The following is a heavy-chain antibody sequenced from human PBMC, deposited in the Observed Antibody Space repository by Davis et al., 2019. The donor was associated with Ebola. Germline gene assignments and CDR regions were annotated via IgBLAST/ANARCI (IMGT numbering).Heavy chain of an antibody. V-gene: IGHV4-61*09. CDR1: GVSISSGSYY. D-gene: IGHD2-15*01. CDR3: ARDPRLRGSWFDP. J-gene: IGHJ5*02. CDR2: IYTTGST. Sequence: SETLSLTCSVSGVSISSGSYYWSWIRQPAGKGLEWIGHIYTTGSTTYNPSLKSRVTISEDTSKNQFSLKLSSVTAADTAVYYCARDPRLRGSWFDPWGQGTLVTVSS.